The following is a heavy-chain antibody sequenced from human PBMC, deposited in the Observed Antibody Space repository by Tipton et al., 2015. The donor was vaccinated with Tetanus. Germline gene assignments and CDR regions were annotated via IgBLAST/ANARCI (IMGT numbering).Heavy chain of an antibody. V-gene: IGHV3-23*01. J-gene: IGHJ5*02. CDR3: ARAQVVAGTGGFDP. D-gene: IGHD6-19*01. CDR1: GFTFTSYA. Sequence: SLRLSCAASGFTFTSYAMSWVRQAPGKGLEWVSVISGSGGSTYYADSVKGRFTISRDNSKNTVYLQMNSLRAEDTAVYYCARAQVVAGTGGFDPWGQGTPVTVSS. CDR2: ISGSGGST.